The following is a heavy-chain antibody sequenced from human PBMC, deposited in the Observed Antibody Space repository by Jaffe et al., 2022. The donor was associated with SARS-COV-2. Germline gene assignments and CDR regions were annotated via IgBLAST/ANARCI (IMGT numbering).Heavy chain of an antibody. J-gene: IGHJ4*02. Sequence: EVQVVESGGGLIQPGESLRLSCAVSGFTISSNYMIWVRQVPGKGLEWVSHVYYSGGTDYSDSVKGRFTISRDTAKNTVYLQMNSLRAEDTAVYYCARGGSSWSIDYWGQGTLVTVSS. CDR3: ARGGSSWSIDY. D-gene: IGHD6-19*01. CDR2: VYYSGGT. V-gene: IGHV3-53*01. CDR1: GFTISSNY.